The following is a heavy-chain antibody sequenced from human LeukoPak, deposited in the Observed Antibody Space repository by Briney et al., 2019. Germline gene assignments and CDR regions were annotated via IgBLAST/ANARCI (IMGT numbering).Heavy chain of an antibody. V-gene: IGHV3-21*01. D-gene: IGHD3-22*01. CDR2: ISKSSTYI. Sequence: PGGSLRLSCAASGFTFRTYSMNWVRQAPGKGLEWVSSISKSSTYIYYGDSVKGRFTISRDNAKNSVYLQMNSLRAEDTAVYYCARVWSSGYTKDYWGQGTLVTVSS. CDR1: GFTFRTYS. J-gene: IGHJ4*02. CDR3: ARVWSSGYTKDY.